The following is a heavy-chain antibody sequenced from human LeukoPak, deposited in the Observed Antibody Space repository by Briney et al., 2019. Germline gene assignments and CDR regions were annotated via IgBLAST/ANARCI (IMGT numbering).Heavy chain of an antibody. Sequence: TSETLSLTCAVYGGSFSGYYWSWIRQPPGKGLEWIGEINHSGSTNYNPSLKSRVTISVDTSKNQFSLKLSSVTAADTAVYYCARAVRIAVAGTGPVWFDPWGQGTLVTVSS. CDR3: ARAVRIAVAGTGPVWFDP. CDR2: INHSGST. D-gene: IGHD6-19*01. CDR1: GGSFSGYY. V-gene: IGHV4-34*01. J-gene: IGHJ5*02.